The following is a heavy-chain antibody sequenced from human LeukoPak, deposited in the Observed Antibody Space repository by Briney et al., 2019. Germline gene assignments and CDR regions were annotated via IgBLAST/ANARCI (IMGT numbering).Heavy chain of an antibody. CDR3: ARVLCSGGNCYPYYYYGMDV. J-gene: IGHJ6*02. D-gene: IGHD2-15*01. Sequence: GGSLRLSCADSGFTFSSYSMNWVRQAPGKGLEWVSSISSRSSYIYYADSVEGRFTISRDNAKNSLYMQMNSLRAEVTAVYYCARVLCSGGNCYPYYYYGMDVWGQGTTVTVSS. V-gene: IGHV3-21*01. CDR2: ISSRSSYI. CDR1: GFTFSSYS.